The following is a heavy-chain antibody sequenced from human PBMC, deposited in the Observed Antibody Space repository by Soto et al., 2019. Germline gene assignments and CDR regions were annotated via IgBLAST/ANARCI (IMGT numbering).Heavy chain of an antibody. CDR3: ANDRGSGWGIDY. D-gene: IGHD6-19*01. J-gene: IGHJ4*02. V-gene: IGHV3-23*01. CDR2: IVDSGDNT. Sequence: PGGSLRLSCAASGFTFSNYAMHWVRQAPGKGLQWVSAIVDSGDNTYYADSVKGRFAISRDNSKNTLFLQMNSLRAEDTAIYYCANDRGSGWGIDYWGQGTLVTASS. CDR1: GFTFSNYA.